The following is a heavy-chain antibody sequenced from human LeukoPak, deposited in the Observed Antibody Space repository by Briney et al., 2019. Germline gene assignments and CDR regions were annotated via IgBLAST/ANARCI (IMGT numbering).Heavy chain of an antibody. V-gene: IGHV3-33*06. D-gene: IGHD3-10*01. CDR3: AKNYYGSGSYYKGFDY. Sequence: GGSLRLSCAAPGFTFTTYGLHWVRQAPGKGLEWVAVIWYDGTNKFYADSVKGRFTVSRDNSKNTLYLQMNSLRAEDTAVYYCAKNYYGSGSYYKGFDYWGQGTLVTVSS. CDR1: GFTFTTYG. CDR2: IWYDGTNK. J-gene: IGHJ4*02.